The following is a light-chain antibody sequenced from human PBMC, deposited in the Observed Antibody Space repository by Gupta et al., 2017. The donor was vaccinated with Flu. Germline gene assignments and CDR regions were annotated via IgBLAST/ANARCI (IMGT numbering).Light chain of an antibody. CDR3: SSWDASRNVWV. J-gene: IGLJ3*02. CDR1: SYNIGNEG. CDR2: KND. Sequence: TATITCTGNSYNIGNEGAVWLQHHQGHPPKLLSHKNDNRPSGISERFSASRSGSTTSLTITGLQPEDEADYYCSSWDASRNVWVFGGGTKLTVL. V-gene: IGLV10-54*04.